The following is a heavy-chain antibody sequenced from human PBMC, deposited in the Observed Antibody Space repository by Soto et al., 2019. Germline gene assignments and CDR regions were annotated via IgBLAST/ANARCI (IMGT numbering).Heavy chain of an antibody. V-gene: IGHV3-30*18. CDR1: GFAFSSYA. CDR3: AKGILSATIGPYAMDV. Sequence: QVQLVESGGGVVQPGASLRLSCEASGFAFSSYAMHWVRQAPGKRLEWVGVISYDGNYIYYADSVKGRFTISRDNSKNNLDVQVNSLRPEDTAVYYCAKGILSATIGPYAMDVWGQGTTVTVSS. J-gene: IGHJ6*02. CDR2: ISYDGNYI. D-gene: IGHD3-16*01.